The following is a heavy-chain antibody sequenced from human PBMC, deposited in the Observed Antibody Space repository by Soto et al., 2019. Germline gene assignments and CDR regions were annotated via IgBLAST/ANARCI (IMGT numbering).Heavy chain of an antibody. V-gene: IGHV3-48*02. Sequence: PGGSLRLSCGASGFTFSSYSMNWVRQAPGKGLEWISYISSSSSTIFYADSVKGRFTISRDNDKNSLYLQMNNLRDEDTAVYFCAIGSFRRSWESWGPGTLVTVSS. J-gene: IGHJ4*02. CDR1: GFTFSSYS. D-gene: IGHD3-16*02. CDR2: ISSSSSTI. CDR3: AIGSFRRSWES.